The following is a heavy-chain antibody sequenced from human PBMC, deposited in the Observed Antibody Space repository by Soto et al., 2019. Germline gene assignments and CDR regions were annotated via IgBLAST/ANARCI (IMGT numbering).Heavy chain of an antibody. J-gene: IGHJ4*02. CDR2: IYYSGFT. CDR3: ARDYASRLGDSGNGFDY. CDR1: GGSVSSRSDY. V-gene: IGHV4-61*01. D-gene: IGHD1-26*01. Sequence: QVQLQESGPGLVKPSETLSLTCTVSGGSVSSRSDYWSWIRQPPGKGLEWIGYIYYSGFTNYNPSLKSRVTISVDTSKNQFSLKLSSVTAADTAVYYCARDYASRLGDSGNGFDYWGQGTLVTVSS.